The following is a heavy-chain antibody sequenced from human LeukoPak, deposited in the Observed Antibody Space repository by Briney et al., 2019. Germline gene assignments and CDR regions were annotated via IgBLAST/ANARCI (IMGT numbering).Heavy chain of an antibody. V-gene: IGHV4-59*01. CDR1: GGSISSYY. CDR2: IYYSGST. CDR3: ARGQYDMSYGMDV. J-gene: IGHJ6*04. D-gene: IGHD3-9*01. Sequence: SETLSLTCTVSGGSISSYYWSWIRQPPGKGLGSIGYIYYSGSTNYNPSLKTRVTISVDTSKNQFSLKLSSVTAADTAVYYCARGQYDMSYGMDVWGKGTTVTVSS.